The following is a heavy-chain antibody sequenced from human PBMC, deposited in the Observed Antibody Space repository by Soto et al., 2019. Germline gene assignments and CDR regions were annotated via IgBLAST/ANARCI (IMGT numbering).Heavy chain of an antibody. CDR2: ISSSSYI. CDR1: GFTFSSYS. D-gene: IGHD5-12*01. V-gene: IGHV3-21*01. J-gene: IGHJ6*02. Sequence: GGSLRLSCAASGFTFSSYSMNWVRQAPGKGLEWVSSISSSSYIYYADSVKGRFTISRDNAKNSLYLQMNSLRAEDTAVYYCARMAPATPGGMDVWGQGTTVTVSS. CDR3: ARMAPATPGGMDV.